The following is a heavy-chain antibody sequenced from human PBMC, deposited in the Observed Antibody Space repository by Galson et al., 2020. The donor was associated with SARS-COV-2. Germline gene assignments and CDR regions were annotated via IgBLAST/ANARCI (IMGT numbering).Heavy chain of an antibody. D-gene: IGHD3-10*01. V-gene: IGHV1-8*01. CDR2: MNPNSGNT. Sequence: GESLKISCKASGYTFTSYDINWVRQATGQGLEWMGWMNPNSGNTGYAQKFQGRVTMTRNTSISTAYMELSSLRSEDTAVYYCARARYYYGSGSGYWGQGTLVTVSS. J-gene: IGHJ4*02. CDR3: ARARYYYGSGSGY. CDR1: GYTFTSYD.